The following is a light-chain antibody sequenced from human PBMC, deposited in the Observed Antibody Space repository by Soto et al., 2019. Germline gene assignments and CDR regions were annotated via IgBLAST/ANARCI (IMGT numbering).Light chain of an antibody. V-gene: IGLV7-46*01. CDR1: TGPVTSGHY. CDR2: DTS. J-gene: IGLJ2*01. CDR3: LLSYSGAQVV. Sequence: QAVVTQETSMTVSPGGTVTLTCGSSTGPVTSGHYPYWFQQNPGQAPRTLIYDTSNKHSWTPARFSGSLLGGKAALTLSGAQPEDEAEYYCLLSYSGAQVVFGGGTKVTVL.